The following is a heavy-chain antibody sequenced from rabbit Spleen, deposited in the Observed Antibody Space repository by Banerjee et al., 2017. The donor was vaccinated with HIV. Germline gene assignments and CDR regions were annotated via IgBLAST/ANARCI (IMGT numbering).Heavy chain of an antibody. CDR2: INTVTGKS. CDR3: ARDLVAVIGWNFNL. D-gene: IGHD1-1*01. Sequence: QSLEESGGDLVKPGASLTLTCTASGFSFSSNAMCWVRQAPGKGLEWIACINTVTGKSVYASWAKGRFIMSRTSSTTVTLQMTSLTAADTATYFCARDLVAVIGWNFNLWGPGTLVTVS. V-gene: IGHV1S40*01. J-gene: IGHJ4*01. CDR1: GFSFSSNA.